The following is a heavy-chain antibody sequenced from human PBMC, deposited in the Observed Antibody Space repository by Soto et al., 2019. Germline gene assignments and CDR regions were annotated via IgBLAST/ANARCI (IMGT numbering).Heavy chain of an antibody. CDR3: ATRPLLPGAP. D-gene: IGHD3-22*01. CDR1: GFTFSSND. Sequence: EVQLVESGGGLIQPGGSLRLSCAASGFTFSSNDMNWVRQAPGKGLEWVALIYSGGSTYYADSVNGRFTISRDNSKNTLYLQMSSLRAEDTAVYDCATRPLLPGAPWGQGTMVTVSS. J-gene: IGHJ3*01. CDR2: IYSGGST. V-gene: IGHV3-53*01.